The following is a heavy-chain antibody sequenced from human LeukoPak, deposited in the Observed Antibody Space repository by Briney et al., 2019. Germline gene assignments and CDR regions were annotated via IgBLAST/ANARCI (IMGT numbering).Heavy chain of an antibody. V-gene: IGHV1-24*01. CDR2: FDPEDGET. J-gene: IGHJ4*02. Sequence: ASVKVSCKVSGYTLTELSMHWVRQAPGKGLEWMGGFDPEDGETIYAQKFQGRVTMTEDTSTDTAHMELSSLRSEDTAVYYCATAPDYYDSSGYYTDYWGQGTLVTVSS. CDR1: GYTLTELS. D-gene: IGHD3-22*01. CDR3: ATAPDYYDSSGYYTDY.